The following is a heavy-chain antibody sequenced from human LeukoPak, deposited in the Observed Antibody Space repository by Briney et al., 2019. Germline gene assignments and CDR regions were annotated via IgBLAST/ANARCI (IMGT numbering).Heavy chain of an antibody. V-gene: IGHV4-4*07. CDR1: GGSISNYY. D-gene: IGHD3-10*01. J-gene: IGHJ6*02. Sequence: SETLSLTCTVSGGSISNYYWSWIRQPAGRGLDWIGRIYSSGSTNYNPSLKSRVTMSVDTSKNQFSLKLSSVTAAGTAVYYCARVGRVGPSDYGMDVWGQGTTVTVSS. CDR3: ARVGRVGPSDYGMDV. CDR2: IYSSGST.